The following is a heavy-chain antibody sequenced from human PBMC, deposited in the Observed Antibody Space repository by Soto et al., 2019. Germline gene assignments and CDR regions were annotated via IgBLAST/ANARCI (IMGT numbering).Heavy chain of an antibody. J-gene: IGHJ4*02. CDR2: IYYSGST. CDR1: GGSISSSSYY. V-gene: IGHV4-39*01. D-gene: IGHD3-22*01. CDR3: ARXDRSLDSSGYLGADFDY. Sequence: PSETLSLTCTVSGGSISSSSYYWGWIRQPPGKGLEWIGSIYYSGSTYYNPSLKSRVTISVDTSKNQFSLKLSSVTAADTAVYYCARXDRSLDSSGYLGADFDYWGQGTLVTVSS.